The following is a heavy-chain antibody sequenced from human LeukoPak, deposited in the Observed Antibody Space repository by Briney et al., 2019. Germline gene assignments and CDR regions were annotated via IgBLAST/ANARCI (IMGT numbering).Heavy chain of an antibody. CDR1: GFTFSSYG. Sequence: PGGSLRLSCAASGFTFSSYGMHWVRQAPGKGLEWVAVISYDGSNKYYADSVKGRFTISRDSSKNTLYLQMNSLRAEDTAVYYCAKGEESYYGFSFDYWGQGTLVTVSS. CDR2: ISYDGSNK. CDR3: AKGEESYYGFSFDY. J-gene: IGHJ4*02. D-gene: IGHD1-26*01. V-gene: IGHV3-30*18.